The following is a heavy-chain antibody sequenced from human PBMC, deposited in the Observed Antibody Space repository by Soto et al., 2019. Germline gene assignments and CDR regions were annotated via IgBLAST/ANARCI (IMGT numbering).Heavy chain of an antibody. CDR2: ISYDGSDK. V-gene: IGHV3-30*18. D-gene: IGHD2-2*01. CDR3: AKSPNFYCSSYHCYKYYFDY. J-gene: IGHJ4*02. Sequence: LRLSCAASGFTFNTFGMHWVRQAPGKGLEWVAVISYDGSDKYYSDSVRGRFTISRDNSMNTLYLQMNSLRTEDTAVYYCAKSPNFYCSSYHCYKYYFDYWGQGALVTVSS. CDR1: GFTFNTFG.